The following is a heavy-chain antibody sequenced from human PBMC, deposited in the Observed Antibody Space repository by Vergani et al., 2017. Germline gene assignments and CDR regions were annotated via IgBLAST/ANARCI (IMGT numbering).Heavy chain of an antibody. J-gene: IGHJ4*02. D-gene: IGHD3-16*01. V-gene: IGHV3-30*02. CDR2: IQFDGSNQ. CDR1: GFTLSNYD. CDR3: AKHFRGWGIDY. Sequence: QVQLVDSGGGVVQRGGSLRLSCATSGFTLSNYDMQWIRQGPGTGLEFVAFIQFDGSNQYYADSVNGRFTLSRDFSKNTLYLRMNSLRTDDTATYYCAKHFRGWGIDYWGQGTQVIVSS.